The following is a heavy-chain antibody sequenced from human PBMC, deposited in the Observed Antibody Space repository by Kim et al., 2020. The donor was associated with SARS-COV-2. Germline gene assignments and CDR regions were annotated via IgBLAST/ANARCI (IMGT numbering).Heavy chain of an antibody. CDR3: VRNYGHYCYGMDV. Sequence: SETLSLTCTVSGDSISNYYWSWIRQPAGKGLEWVGRIYTSGNTNYNPSLKSRVTMSVDTSKNQFSLKLSSVTAADTAVYYCVRNYGHYCYGMDVWAQGTTVTVSS. CDR2: IYTSGNT. V-gene: IGHV4-4*07. D-gene: IGHD3-16*01. CDR1: GDSISNYY. J-gene: IGHJ6*02.